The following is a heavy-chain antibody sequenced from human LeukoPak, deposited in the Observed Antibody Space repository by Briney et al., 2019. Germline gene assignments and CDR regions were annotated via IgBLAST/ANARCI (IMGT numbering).Heavy chain of an antibody. CDR2: INSDGSST. CDR3: ARGGFCSGGSCPVDYYYYMDV. J-gene: IGHJ6*03. Sequence: HTGGSLRLSCAASGFTFSNYWMHWVRQAPGKGLVWVSRINSDGSSTRYADSVKGRFTISRDNAKNTLYLQLNSLRAEDTAVYYCARGGFCSGGSCPVDYYYYMDVWGKGTTVTVSS. CDR1: GFTFSNYW. D-gene: IGHD2-15*01. V-gene: IGHV3-74*01.